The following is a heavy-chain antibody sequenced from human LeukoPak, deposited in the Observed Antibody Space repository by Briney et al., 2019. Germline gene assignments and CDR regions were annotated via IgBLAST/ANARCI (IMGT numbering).Heavy chain of an antibody. CDR1: GGSISTSY. J-gene: IGHJ4*02. CDR2: IYNGEIT. V-gene: IGHV4-59*01. D-gene: IGHD5-24*01. Sequence: SETLSLTCTVSGGSISTSYWTWIRQPPGKGLERIGYIYNGEITTYNPSLKRRVTISVQTSRNQFSLSLTSVTAADTAVYYCATGGGDGYIQDWGQGTLVTVSS. CDR3: ATGGGDGYIQD.